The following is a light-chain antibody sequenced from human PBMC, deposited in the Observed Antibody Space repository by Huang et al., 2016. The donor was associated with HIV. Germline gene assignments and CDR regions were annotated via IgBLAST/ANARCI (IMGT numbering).Light chain of an antibody. J-gene: IGKJ3*01. CDR3: QQYDNWPLT. CDR1: QSISTN. CDR2: GAS. Sequence: EIVMTQSPATLSVSPGERVTLSCRASQSISTNLAWYQQKPGPAPRLLIYGASTRATGIPARFIGSGSGTEFTLTINSLQSEHFAVYFCQQYDNWPLTFGPGTKVDTK. V-gene: IGKV3-15*01.